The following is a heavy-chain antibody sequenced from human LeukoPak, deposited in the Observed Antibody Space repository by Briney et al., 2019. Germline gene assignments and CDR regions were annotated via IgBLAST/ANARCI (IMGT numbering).Heavy chain of an antibody. CDR3: ARDQAPRMITFGGPRRWFDP. CDR2: INANSGGT. V-gene: IGHV1-2*02. D-gene: IGHD3-16*01. J-gene: IGHJ5*02. CDR1: GYTFTDYY. Sequence: ASVKVSCKASGYTFTDYYMHWVRQAPGQGLEWMGWINANSGGTNYAQKFQGRVTMTRDTSISTAYMELSRLRSDDTAVYYCARDQAPRMITFGGPRRWFDPWGQGTLVTVSS.